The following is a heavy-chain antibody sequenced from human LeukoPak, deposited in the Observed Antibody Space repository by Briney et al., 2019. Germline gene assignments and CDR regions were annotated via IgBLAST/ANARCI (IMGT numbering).Heavy chain of an antibody. V-gene: IGHV3-9*01. Sequence: TGGSLRLSCAASGFMFDDYAMYWVRQAPGKGLEWVSGISWNSGSIAYADSVKGRFTISRDNAKNTLYLQMNSLRAEDTAVYYCAKRRDYYDSSGYSHFDSWGQGTLVTVSS. D-gene: IGHD3-22*01. CDR2: ISWNSGSI. CDR1: GFMFDDYA. CDR3: AKRRDYYDSSGYSHFDS. J-gene: IGHJ4*02.